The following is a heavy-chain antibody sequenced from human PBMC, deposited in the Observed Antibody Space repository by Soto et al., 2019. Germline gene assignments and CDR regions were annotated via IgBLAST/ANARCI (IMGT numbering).Heavy chain of an antibody. J-gene: IGHJ4*02. CDR1: GYTFSSFG. CDR2: VTGYNGNT. V-gene: IGHV1-18*01. Sequence: QGQLVQSGAEVRKPGASVKVSCKASGYTFSSFGIAWVRQGPGQGLEWLGWVTGYNGNTKYAQKFQDRLEMTTDTSTNTSYLKSRSLTSVDTAVYFCARAPPFDFWGQGTLVTVSP. CDR3: ARAPPFDF.